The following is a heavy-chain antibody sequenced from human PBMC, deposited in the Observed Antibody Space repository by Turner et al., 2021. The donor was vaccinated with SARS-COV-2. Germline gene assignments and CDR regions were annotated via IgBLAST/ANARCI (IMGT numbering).Heavy chain of an antibody. CDR3: ATLPSPHHDFWSGYYVFDP. Sequence: QVQLVQSGAEVKKPGASVKVSCKGSGDTLTELSMHWVRQAPGKGLEWMGGVDPEDGETIYAQKCQGRVTMTEETSTDTAYMELSSLRSEDTAVYYCATLPSPHHDFWSGYYVFDPWGQGTLVTVSS. V-gene: IGHV1-24*01. J-gene: IGHJ5*02. D-gene: IGHD3-3*01. CDR1: GDTLTELS. CDR2: VDPEDGET.